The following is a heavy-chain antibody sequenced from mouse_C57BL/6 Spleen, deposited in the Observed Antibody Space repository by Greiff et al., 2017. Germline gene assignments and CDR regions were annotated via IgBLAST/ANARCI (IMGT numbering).Heavy chain of an antibody. D-gene: IGHD2-4*01. V-gene: IGHV14-4*01. CDR3: TRVYYDYGLAY. Sequence: VQLQQSGAELVRPGASVKLSCTASGFNIKDDYMHWVKQRPEQGLEWIGWIDPENGDTEYASKFQGKATITADTSSNTAYLQLSSLTSEDTAVYYGTRVYYDYGLAYWGQGTLVTVSA. CDR1: GFNIKDDY. J-gene: IGHJ3*01. CDR2: IDPENGDT.